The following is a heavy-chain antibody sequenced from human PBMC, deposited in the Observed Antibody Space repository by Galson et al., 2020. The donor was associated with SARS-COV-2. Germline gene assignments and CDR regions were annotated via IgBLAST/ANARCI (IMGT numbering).Heavy chain of an antibody. CDR1: GGSFSGYY. V-gene: IGHV4-34*01. J-gene: IGHJ4*02. CDR2: INHSGST. D-gene: IGHD5-12*01. CDR3: ARGRTSMDGYSGYDIGVYADY. Sequence: SQASETLSLTCAVYGGSFSGYYWSWIRQPPGKGLEWIGEINHSGSTNYNPSLKSRVTISVDTSKNQFSLKLSSVTAADTAVYYCARGRTSMDGYSGYDIGVYADYWGQGTLVTVSS.